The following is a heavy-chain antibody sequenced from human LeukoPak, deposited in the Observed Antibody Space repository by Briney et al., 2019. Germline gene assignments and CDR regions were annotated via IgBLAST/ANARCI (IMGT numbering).Heavy chain of an antibody. CDR1: GGSFSGYY. CDR3: ARVKYSSGWYLGAGPSYLDY. J-gene: IGHJ4*02. Sequence: SETLSLTCAVYGGSFSGYYWSWIRQPPGKGLEWIGEINHSGSTNYNPSLKSRVTISVDTSKNQFSLKLSSVTAADTAVYYCARVKYSSGWYLGAGPSYLDYWGQGTLVTVSS. CDR2: INHSGST. D-gene: IGHD6-19*01. V-gene: IGHV4-34*01.